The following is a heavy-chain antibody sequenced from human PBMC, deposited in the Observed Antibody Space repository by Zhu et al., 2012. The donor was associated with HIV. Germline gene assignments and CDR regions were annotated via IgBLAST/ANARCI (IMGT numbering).Heavy chain of an antibody. Sequence: QVQLQESGPQLVKPSETLSLTCTVSGGSMSSHYWNWVRQPPGKGLQWIGYMYSSGSTKYNFSLKSRVAISLDMSKNQFSLNLSSVTTADTAVYYCARSVKGQLVFDSWGQGARGPPSP. CDR2: MYSSGST. CDR1: GGSMSSHY. CDR3: ARSVKGQLVFDS. J-gene: IGHJ4*02. D-gene: IGHD1-1*01. V-gene: IGHV4-59*11.